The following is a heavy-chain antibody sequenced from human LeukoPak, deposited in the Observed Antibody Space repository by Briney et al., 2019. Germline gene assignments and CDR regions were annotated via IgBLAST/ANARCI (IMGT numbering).Heavy chain of an antibody. Sequence: LEASVKVSCKASGYTFTGYYMHWVRQAPGQGLEWMGWINPNSGGTNYAQKFRGRVTMTRDTSISTAYMELSRLRSDDAAVYYCARDGPWFGELFMFWGQGTLVTVSS. D-gene: IGHD3-10*01. CDR1: GYTFTGYY. CDR3: ARDGPWFGELFMF. V-gene: IGHV1-2*03. CDR2: INPNSGGT. J-gene: IGHJ4*02.